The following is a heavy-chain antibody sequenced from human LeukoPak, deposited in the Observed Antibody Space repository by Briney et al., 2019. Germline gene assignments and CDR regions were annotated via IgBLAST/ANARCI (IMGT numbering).Heavy chain of an antibody. V-gene: IGHV4-4*02. J-gene: IGHJ3*02. CDR3: ARPGRGGAFDI. CDR1: GGSISSGNW. D-gene: IGHD1-1*01. Sequence: PSETLSLTCAVSGGSISSGNWWSWVRPPPREGLEWIGEIYHSGSTNYNPSLKSRVIISVDKSNNQFSLKLSAVTAADTALYYCARPGRGGAFDIWGQGTMVTVSS. CDR2: IYHSGST.